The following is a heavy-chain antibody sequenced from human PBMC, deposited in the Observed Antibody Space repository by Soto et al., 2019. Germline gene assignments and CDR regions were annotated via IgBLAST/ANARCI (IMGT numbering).Heavy chain of an antibody. J-gene: IGHJ3*02. D-gene: IGHD3-22*01. V-gene: IGHV1-69*01. Sequence: PSVKVSCTASRGTFSSYAISWVRQAPGQGLEWMGGIIPIFGTANYAQKFQGRVTITADESTSTAYMELSSLRSEDTAVYYCARARYDSSHDAFDIWGQGTMVTVSS. CDR2: IIPIFGTA. CDR3: ARARYDSSHDAFDI. CDR1: RGTFSSYA.